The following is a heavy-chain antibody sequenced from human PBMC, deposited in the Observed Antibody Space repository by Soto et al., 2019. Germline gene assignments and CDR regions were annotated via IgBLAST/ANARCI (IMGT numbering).Heavy chain of an antibody. V-gene: IGHV3-9*01. CDR1: GFTFDDYA. CDR2: ISWNSGSI. D-gene: IGHD3-16*01. CDR3: AKYHDCIWGSSYSDY. J-gene: IGHJ4*02. Sequence: EVQLVESGGGLVQPGRSLRLSCAASGFTFDDYAMHWVRQAPGKGLEWVSGISWNSGSIGYADSVKGRFTISRDNAKNSLYLQMNSLRAEDTALYYCAKYHDCIWGSSYSDYWGQGTLVTVSS.